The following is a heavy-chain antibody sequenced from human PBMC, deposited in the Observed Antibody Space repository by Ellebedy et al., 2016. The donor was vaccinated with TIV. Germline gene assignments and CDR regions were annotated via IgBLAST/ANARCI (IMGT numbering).Heavy chain of an antibody. D-gene: IGHD3-10*01. CDR1: GFTFSDYY. V-gene: IGHV3-11*06. CDR3: ARDLWFGELSNYGMDV. CDR2: ISSSSSYT. Sequence: GESLKISXAASGFTFSDYYMSWIRQAPGKGLEWVSYISSSSSYTNYADSVKGRFTISRDNAKNSLYLQMNSLRAEDTAVYYCARDLWFGELSNYGMDVWGQGTTVTVSS. J-gene: IGHJ6*02.